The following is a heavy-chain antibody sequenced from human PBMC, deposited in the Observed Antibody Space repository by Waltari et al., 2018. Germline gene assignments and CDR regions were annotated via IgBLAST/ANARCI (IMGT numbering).Heavy chain of an antibody. Sequence: QVQLVQSGAEVKKPGSSVKVSCKASGGTFSSYAISWVRQAPGQGLEWMGRIIPIFGTANYAQKFQGRVTMTRDTSISTAYMELSRLRSDDTAVYYCARRRMVRGVKGNWFDPWGQGTLVTVSS. V-gene: IGHV1-69*05. CDR2: IIPIFGTA. J-gene: IGHJ5*02. CDR3: ARRRMVRGVKGNWFDP. CDR1: GGTFSSYA. D-gene: IGHD3-10*01.